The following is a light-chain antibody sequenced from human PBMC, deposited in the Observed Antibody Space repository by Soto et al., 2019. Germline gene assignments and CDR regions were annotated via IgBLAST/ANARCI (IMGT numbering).Light chain of an antibody. V-gene: IGKV1-39*01. Sequence: DIQMTQSPSSLSASVGDRVTITCRASQSISTYLNWYQQKAGLAPKLLIYAASSLQSGFPSRFSGSGSGTDFTLTISSLQPEDFATYYCQQTYSTPPTFGQGTKVDIK. CDR3: QQTYSTPPT. CDR2: AAS. CDR1: QSISTY. J-gene: IGKJ1*01.